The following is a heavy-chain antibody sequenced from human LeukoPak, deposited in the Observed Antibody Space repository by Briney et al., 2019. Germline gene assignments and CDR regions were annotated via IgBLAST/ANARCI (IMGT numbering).Heavy chain of an antibody. CDR2: ISSSISYT. Sequence: GASLRLSCAASGFTFSSYSMNWVRQAPGKGLQWVSSISSSISYTYYADSVKGRFTISRDNAKNSLYLQMNSLRADDTAVYYCSKAPLRAYAGAVCYYLDVWGKGPTVSVSS. J-gene: IGHJ6*03. CDR1: GFTFSSYS. V-gene: IGHV3-21*04. D-gene: IGHD2-21*02. CDR3: SKAPLRAYAGAVCYYLDV.